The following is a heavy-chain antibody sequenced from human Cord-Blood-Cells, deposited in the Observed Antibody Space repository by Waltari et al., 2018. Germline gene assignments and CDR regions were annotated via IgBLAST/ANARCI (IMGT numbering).Heavy chain of an antibody. CDR3: ATSTIFPVQDWFDP. CDR2: FDPKDGET. V-gene: IGHV1-24*01. Sequence: QVQLVQSGAEVKKPGASVKVSCKVSGYTLTELSMHWVRQAPGKGLEWMGGFDPKDGETIYAQKFQGRVTMTEDTATDTAYMELSSLRSEDTAVYYCATSTIFPVQDWFDPWGQGTLVTVSS. D-gene: IGHD3-3*01. CDR1: GYTLTELS. J-gene: IGHJ5*02.